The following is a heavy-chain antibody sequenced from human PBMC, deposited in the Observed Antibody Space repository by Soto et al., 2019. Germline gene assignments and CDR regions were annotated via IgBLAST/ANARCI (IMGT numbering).Heavy chain of an antibody. CDR3: AGVESSSSGGSYFDY. CDR1: GYTFTSYG. J-gene: IGHJ4*02. Sequence: QVQLVQSGAEVKKPGASVKVSCKASGYTFTSYGISWVRQAPGQGLEWMGWISAYNGNTNYAQKLQGRVTMTTDTSTSTAYRELRSLRSDDTAVYYCAGVESSSSGGSYFDYWGQGTLVTVSS. D-gene: IGHD6-6*01. V-gene: IGHV1-18*04. CDR2: ISAYNGNT.